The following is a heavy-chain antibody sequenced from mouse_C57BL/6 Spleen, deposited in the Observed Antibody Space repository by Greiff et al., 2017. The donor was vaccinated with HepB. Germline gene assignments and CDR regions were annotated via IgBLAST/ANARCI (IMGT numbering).Heavy chain of an antibody. CDR2: IYPGSGST. V-gene: IGHV1-55*01. CDR1: GYTFTSYW. Sequence: QVQLQQSGAELMKPGASVKLSCKATGYTFTSYWITWVKQRPGQGLEWIGDIYPGSGSTNYNEKFKSKATLTVDTSSSTAYMQLSSLTSEDSAVYYCARATTVDYWGQGTTLTVSS. J-gene: IGHJ2*01. CDR3: ARATTVDY. D-gene: IGHD1-1*01.